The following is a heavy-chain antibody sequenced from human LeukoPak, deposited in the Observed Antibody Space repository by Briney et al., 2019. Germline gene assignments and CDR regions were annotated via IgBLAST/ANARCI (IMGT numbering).Heavy chain of an antibody. CDR1: GFTFSNYG. J-gene: IGHJ4*02. V-gene: IGHV3-30*18. Sequence: GGSLRLSCAASGFTFSNYGMHWVRQDPGKGLEWVAVISFDGTNKYYADSVKGRFTISRDNSKNTLYLQMNSLRTEDTAVYYCAKEGSFWGQGTLVTVSS. CDR2: ISFDGTNK. CDR3: AKEGSF.